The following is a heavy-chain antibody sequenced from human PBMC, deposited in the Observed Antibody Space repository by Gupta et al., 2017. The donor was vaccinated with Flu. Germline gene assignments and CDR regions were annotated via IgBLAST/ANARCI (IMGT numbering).Heavy chain of an antibody. J-gene: IGHJ4*02. Sequence: EVQLVESGGGLVQPGGSLRLSCAASGFTFSSYWMSWVRQAPGKGLEWVANIKQDGSEKYYVDSVKGRFTISRDNAKNSLYLQMNSLRAEDTAVYYCARDGTYYYDSSGYSVSGFVDYWGQGTLVTVSS. V-gene: IGHV3-7*01. CDR3: ARDGTYYYDSSGYSVSGFVDY. CDR2: IKQDGSEK. D-gene: IGHD3-22*01. CDR1: GFTFSSYW.